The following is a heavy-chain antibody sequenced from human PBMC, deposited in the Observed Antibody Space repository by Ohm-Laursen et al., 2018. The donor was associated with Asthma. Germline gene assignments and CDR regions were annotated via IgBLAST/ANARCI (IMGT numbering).Heavy chain of an antibody. J-gene: IGHJ3*02. D-gene: IGHD4-23*01. V-gene: IGHV4-31*03. CDR2: IYFTGST. Sequence: SQTLSLTCTVSGDSIKSGIYYWSWIRQPPGKGLEWIDYIYFTGSTYYNPSLKSRVALSIDTSTSQFSLKLSSVTAADTAVYYCAREMTVETRAFDIWGQGRMVTVSS. CDR3: AREMTVETRAFDI. CDR1: GDSIKSGIYY.